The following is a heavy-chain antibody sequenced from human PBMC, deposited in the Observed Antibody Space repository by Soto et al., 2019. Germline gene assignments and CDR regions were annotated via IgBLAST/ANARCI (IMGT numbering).Heavy chain of an antibody. V-gene: IGHV1-2*02. Sequence: ASLKVSCKASGYPFTGPYVYWVRQAPGQGLEWMGWINPSSGCTEFAEKFQGRFTVTRDTSIRTVFLELNSLTSDDTGVYFCARDFRTYGQGVDVWGQGTAVTVSS. CDR1: GYPFTGPY. D-gene: IGHD4-17*01. CDR2: INPSSGCT. CDR3: ARDFRTYGQGVDV. J-gene: IGHJ6*02.